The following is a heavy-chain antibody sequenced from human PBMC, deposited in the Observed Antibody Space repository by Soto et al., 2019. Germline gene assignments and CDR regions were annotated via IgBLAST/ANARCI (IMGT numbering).Heavy chain of an antibody. V-gene: IGHV1-46*01. J-gene: IGHJ6*02. CDR3: ARDTRIWSGYDSYYYYGMDV. Sequence: ASVKVSCKASGYTFTSYYMHWVRQAPGQGLEWMGIINPSGGSTSYAQKFQGRVTMTRDTSTSTVYMELSSLRSEDTAVYYCARDTRIWSGYDSYYYYGMDVWRQGTTVTVSS. CDR2: INPSGGST. CDR1: GYTFTSYY. D-gene: IGHD5-12*01.